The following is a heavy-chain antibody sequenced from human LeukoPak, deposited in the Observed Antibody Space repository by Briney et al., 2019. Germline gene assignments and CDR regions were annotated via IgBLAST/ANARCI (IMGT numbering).Heavy chain of an antibody. J-gene: IGHJ4*02. V-gene: IGHV1-2*06. CDR3: ARDIWFRETYFGY. Sequence: ASVKVSCKASGYTFTGYYMHWVRQAPGQGLEWMGRINPNSGGTNYAQKFQGRVTMTRDTSISTAYMELSRLRSDDTAVYYCARDIWFRETYFGYWGQGTLVTVSS. CDR1: GYTFTGYY. D-gene: IGHD3-10*01. CDR2: INPNSGGT.